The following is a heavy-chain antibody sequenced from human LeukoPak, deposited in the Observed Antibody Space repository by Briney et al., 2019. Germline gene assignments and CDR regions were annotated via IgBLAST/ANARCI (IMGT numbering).Heavy chain of an antibody. CDR3: AKGPSGNYPYFFDF. J-gene: IGHJ4*02. CDR1: GFTFSGYA. D-gene: IGHD1-26*01. Sequence: GGSLRLSCAASGFTFSGYAMTWVRQAPGKGLEWVSTVSGPDVATYYADSVKGRFTISRDNSKNTLYLQMNNLRAEDTAVYYCAKGPSGNYPYFFDFWGQGTLVTVSS. V-gene: IGHV3-23*01. CDR2: VSGPDVAT.